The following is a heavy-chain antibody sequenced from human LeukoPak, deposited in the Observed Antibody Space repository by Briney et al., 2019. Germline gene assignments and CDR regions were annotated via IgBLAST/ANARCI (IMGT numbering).Heavy chain of an antibody. CDR2: INTSGST. CDR1: GGSISSLTYY. V-gene: IGHV4-61*02. J-gene: IGHJ4*02. D-gene: IGHD1-26*01. CDR3: ARLGMGAPYYFDH. Sequence: SETLSLTCTVSGGSISSLTYYWSWIRQPAGKGLDWIGRINTSGSTNYNPSLKSRVTISVDTSKNQFSLRLSSVTAADTAVYCCARLGMGAPYYFDHWGQGVLVTVSS.